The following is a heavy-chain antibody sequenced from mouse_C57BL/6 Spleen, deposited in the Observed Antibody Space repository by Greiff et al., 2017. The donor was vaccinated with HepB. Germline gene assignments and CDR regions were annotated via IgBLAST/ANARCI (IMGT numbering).Heavy chain of an antibody. CDR1: GYTFTSYT. CDR2: INPCSGYT. Sequence: VKLVESGAELARPGAPVKMSCKASGYTFTSYTMHWVKQRPGQGLEWIGYINPCSGYTKYNQKFKDKATLTSDISSSTAYMQLSSLTSEDSAVYYGARATTALDYWGQGTTLTVSS. D-gene: IGHD1-2*01. J-gene: IGHJ2*01. CDR3: ARATTALDY. V-gene: IGHV1-4*01.